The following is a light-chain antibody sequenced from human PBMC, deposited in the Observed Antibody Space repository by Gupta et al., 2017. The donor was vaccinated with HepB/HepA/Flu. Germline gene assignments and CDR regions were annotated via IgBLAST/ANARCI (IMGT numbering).Light chain of an antibody. Sequence: EIVLTQSPGTLSLSPGERATLSCRASQSVSNNYLAWYQQKPGQAPRLLIYGASSRATGIPDRFSGSGSGTDFTLTISRLEPEDFAVYYCQQEGNSPYTFGQGTKMEIK. J-gene: IGKJ2*01. V-gene: IGKV3-20*01. CDR2: GAS. CDR1: QSVSNNY. CDR3: QQEGNSPYT.